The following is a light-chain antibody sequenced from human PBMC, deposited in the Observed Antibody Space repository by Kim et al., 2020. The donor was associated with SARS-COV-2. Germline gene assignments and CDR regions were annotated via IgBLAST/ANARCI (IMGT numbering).Light chain of an antibody. Sequence: EIVLTQSPGTLSLSPGERATLSCRASQSVNSDYLAWYQQIPGQPPRLLIFGASSRATSIPDRFSGSGSGTDFTLAISRLEPEDFAVYYCQLYGSSPLMYTFGQGTNLEI. CDR2: GAS. CDR3: QLYGSSPLMYT. J-gene: IGKJ2*01. V-gene: IGKV3-20*01. CDR1: QSVNSDY.